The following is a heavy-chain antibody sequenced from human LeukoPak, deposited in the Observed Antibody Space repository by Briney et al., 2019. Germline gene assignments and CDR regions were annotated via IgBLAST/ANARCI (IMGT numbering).Heavy chain of an antibody. CDR2: ISYDGSNK. Sequence: PGRSLRLSCAASGFTFSSYGMHGVRQAPGKGLEWVAVISYDGSNKYYADSVKGRFTISRDNSKNTLYLQMNSLRAEDTAVYYCAKQKIHIAARPAYYYYGMDVWGQGTTVTVSS. D-gene: IGHD6-6*01. CDR1: GFTFSSYG. CDR3: AKQKIHIAARPAYYYYGMDV. J-gene: IGHJ6*02. V-gene: IGHV3-30*18.